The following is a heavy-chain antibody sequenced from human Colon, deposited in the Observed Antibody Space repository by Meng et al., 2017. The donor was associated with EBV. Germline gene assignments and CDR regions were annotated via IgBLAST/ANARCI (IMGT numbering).Heavy chain of an antibody. CDR2: IYHGGNT. Sequence: QVRLQVPGPGLVEPPGTLSLTCAVSGASISSNNWWSWVRQPPGKGLEWIGEIYHGGNTNYNPSLKSRVTISVDRSNDQFSLSLSSVTAADTAVYYCARGNAYNAPSFNYWGQGTLVTVSS. J-gene: IGHJ4*02. V-gene: IGHV4-4*03. D-gene: IGHD5-24*01. CDR1: GASISSNNW. CDR3: ARGNAYNAPSFNY.